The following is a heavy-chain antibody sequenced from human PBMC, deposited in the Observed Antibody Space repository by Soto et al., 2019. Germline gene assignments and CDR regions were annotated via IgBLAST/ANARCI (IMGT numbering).Heavy chain of an antibody. D-gene: IGHD5-18*01. CDR3: AKTGTAMATFIVRFDS. CDR2: ISGSGGST. Sequence: EVQLLESGGGLVQPGGSLRLSCAASGFTFSSYAMSWVRQAPGKGLEWVSAISGSGGSTYYADSVKGRFTISRDNSKNTLYLQMNSLRAEDTAVYYCAKTGTAMATFIVRFDSWGQGTLVTVSS. CDR1: GFTFSSYA. J-gene: IGHJ4*02. V-gene: IGHV3-23*01.